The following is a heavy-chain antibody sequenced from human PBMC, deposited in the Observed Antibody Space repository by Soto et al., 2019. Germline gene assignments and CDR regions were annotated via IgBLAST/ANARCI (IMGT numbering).Heavy chain of an antibody. D-gene: IGHD4-4*01. Sequence: QVQLVQSGAEVKKAGASVKVSCKASGYTFVSYVISWVRQALGQGLEWMGWVSAYNGNTNYAQNLQGRVTMTTDTSTSTAYMELRSLRSDDTAVYYCARGSDTVTTDWFDPWGQGTLVTVSS. CDR3: ARGSDTVTTDWFDP. CDR2: VSAYNGNT. V-gene: IGHV1-18*01. J-gene: IGHJ5*02. CDR1: GYTFVSYV.